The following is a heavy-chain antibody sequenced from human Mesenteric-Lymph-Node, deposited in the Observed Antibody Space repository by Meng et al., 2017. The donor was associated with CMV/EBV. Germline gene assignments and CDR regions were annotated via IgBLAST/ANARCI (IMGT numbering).Heavy chain of an antibody. V-gene: IGHV3-72*01. Sequence: GGSLRLSCAASGFTFSDQHMDWVRQAPGKGLEWVGRIRNKFNGHTTEYAASVKGRFSISRNDSKNSMYLQMNSLKTEDTGVYYCARAAPNYYYGMDVWGQGTTVTVSS. CDR2: IRNKFNGHTT. J-gene: IGHJ6*02. CDR3: ARAAPNYYYGMDV. CDR1: GFTFSDQH.